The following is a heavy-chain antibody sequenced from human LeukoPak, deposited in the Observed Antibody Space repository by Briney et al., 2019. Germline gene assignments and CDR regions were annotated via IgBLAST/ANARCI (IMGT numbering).Heavy chain of an antibody. Sequence: PGGSLRLSCAASGFTFSSYAMHWVRQAPGKGLEWVAVISYDGSNKYYADSVKGRFTISRDNSKNTLYLQMNSPRAEDTAVYYCARKPSSSWFNWFDPWGQGTLVTVSS. CDR1: GFTFSSYA. J-gene: IGHJ5*02. D-gene: IGHD6-13*01. CDR2: ISYDGSNK. V-gene: IGHV3-30*04. CDR3: ARKPSSSWFNWFDP.